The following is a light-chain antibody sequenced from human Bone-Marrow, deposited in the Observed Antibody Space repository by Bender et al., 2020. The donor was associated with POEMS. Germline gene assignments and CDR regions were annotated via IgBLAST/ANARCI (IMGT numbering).Light chain of an antibody. CDR3: SSYTSSTTLV. Sequence: QSVLTQPPSVSGTPGQSITISCTGTGSDIGSYSLVSWYQHHPGKAPKLIIYEGSKRPSGVPDRFSGSKSGTSASLAISGLRSEDEANYYCSSYTSSTTLVFGGGTKLTVL. J-gene: IGLJ2*01. CDR2: EGS. CDR1: GSDIGSYSL. V-gene: IGLV2-14*02.